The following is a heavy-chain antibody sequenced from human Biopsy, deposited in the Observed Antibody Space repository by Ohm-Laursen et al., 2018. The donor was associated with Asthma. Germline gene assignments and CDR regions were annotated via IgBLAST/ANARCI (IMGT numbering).Heavy chain of an antibody. V-gene: IGHV1-18*01. J-gene: IGHJ6*02. Sequence: ATVKISCKTSGYTFNSAGITWVRQAPGQGLEWMGWISAYNGNTKVAQKLQDRVTMITDTSTSTAYMELRSLRSDDTAVYFCARAVDYSHYYGIDVWGQGTTVTV. CDR3: ARAVDYSHYYGIDV. CDR1: GYTFNSAG. D-gene: IGHD3-10*01. CDR2: ISAYNGNT.